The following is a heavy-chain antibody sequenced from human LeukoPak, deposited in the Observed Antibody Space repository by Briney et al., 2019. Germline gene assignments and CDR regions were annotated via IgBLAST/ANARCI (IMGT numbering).Heavy chain of an antibody. CDR3: ARGGHSSWYVSYYYYYMDV. CDR1: GYTFTSYD. Sequence: ASVKVSCKASGYTFTSYDINWVRQATGQGLEWMGWMNPNSGNTGYAQKFQGRVTITRNTSISTAYMELSSLRSEDTAVYYCARGGHSSWYVSYYYYYMDVWGKGTTVTVSS. D-gene: IGHD6-13*01. CDR2: MNPNSGNT. J-gene: IGHJ6*03. V-gene: IGHV1-8*03.